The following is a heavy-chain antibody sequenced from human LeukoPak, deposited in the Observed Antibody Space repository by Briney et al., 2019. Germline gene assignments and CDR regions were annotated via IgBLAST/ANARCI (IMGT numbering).Heavy chain of an antibody. CDR3: AKDSVTKYDFWSGPTYFVDY. V-gene: IGHV3-23*01. D-gene: IGHD3-3*01. CDR1: GFTFSSYA. J-gene: IGHJ4*02. Sequence: QTGGYLRLSCAASGFTFSSYAMSWVRQAPGKGLEWVSAISGSGGSRYYADSVKGRFTISRDNSKNTLYLQMNSLRAEDTAVYYCAKDSVTKYDFWSGPTYFVDYWGQGTLVTVSS. CDR2: ISGSGGSR.